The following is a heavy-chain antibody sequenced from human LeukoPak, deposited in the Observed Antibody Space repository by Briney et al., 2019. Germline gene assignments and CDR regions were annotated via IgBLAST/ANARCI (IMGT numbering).Heavy chain of an antibody. V-gene: IGHV4-39*07. CDR1: GGSISCSSYY. Sequence: SEALSVTCTVSGGSISCSSYYWGWIRQPPGEGLEWIGSIYYSGSTYYNPSLKSRVTISVDTSKNQFSLKLRSVSAADTAVYYCARALWELWPIYNWFDPWGQGTLVTVSS. CDR2: IYYSGST. CDR3: ARALWELWPIYNWFDP. J-gene: IGHJ5*02. D-gene: IGHD1-26*01.